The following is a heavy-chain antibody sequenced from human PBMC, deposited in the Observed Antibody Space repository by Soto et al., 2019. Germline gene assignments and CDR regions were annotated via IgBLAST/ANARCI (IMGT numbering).Heavy chain of an antibody. V-gene: IGHV3-15*07. J-gene: IGHJ4*02. CDR3: TTDTSRSSSQSNDY. D-gene: IGHD3-3*01. CDR1: GFTFSDAY. CDR2: IKSRSTGGAI. Sequence: EVQLVESGGGLVKPGGSLRLSCAASGFTFSDAYMNWVRQAPGKGLEWVGRIKSRSTGGAIDYAAPVKGRFIISRDDSQNPLCLQMSSLQTEDTAAYYCTTDTSRSSSQSNDYWGQGTLVIVSS.